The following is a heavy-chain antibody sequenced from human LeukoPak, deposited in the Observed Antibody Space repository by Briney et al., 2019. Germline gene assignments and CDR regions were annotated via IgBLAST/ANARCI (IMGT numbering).Heavy chain of an antibody. Sequence: SGTLSLTCAVSGGSIISSNWWRWVRQSPGKGLEWIGEIYHSGSTNFNPSLKNRVTILIDMSKNQFSLKLSSVTAADTAVYYCAKEGLWFGEFDFDYWGQGTLVTVSS. CDR2: IYHSGST. CDR1: GGSIISSNW. V-gene: IGHV4-4*02. D-gene: IGHD3-10*01. J-gene: IGHJ4*02. CDR3: AKEGLWFGEFDFDY.